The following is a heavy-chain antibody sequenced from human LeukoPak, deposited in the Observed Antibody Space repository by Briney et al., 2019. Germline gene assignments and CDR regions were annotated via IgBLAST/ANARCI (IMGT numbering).Heavy chain of an antibody. D-gene: IGHD3-10*01. J-gene: IGHJ4*02. CDR2: FYHSGIT. CDR3: ARSVLWFGDLGY. Sequence: ASETLSLTCTVSGYSISSGYFWGWIRQPPGKGLEWIGSFYHSGITYYNPSLKSRVTISVEMSKNQFSLKLSSVTAADTAVYYCARSVLWFGDLGYWGQGMLVTVSS. V-gene: IGHV4-38-2*02. CDR1: GYSISSGYF.